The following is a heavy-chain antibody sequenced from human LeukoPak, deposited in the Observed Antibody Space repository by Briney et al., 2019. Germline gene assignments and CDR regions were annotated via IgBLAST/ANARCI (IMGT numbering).Heavy chain of an antibody. CDR1: GFTFSSYG. D-gene: IGHD3-10*01. CDR2: ISYDGSNK. V-gene: IGHV3-30*18. Sequence: GGSLRLSCAASGFTFSSYGTHWVRQAPGKGLEWVAVISYDGSNKYYADSVKGRFTISRDNSKNTLYLQMNSLRAEDTAVYYCAKDGDYGSGSYYYGMDVWGKGTTVTVSS. J-gene: IGHJ6*04. CDR3: AKDGDYGSGSYYYGMDV.